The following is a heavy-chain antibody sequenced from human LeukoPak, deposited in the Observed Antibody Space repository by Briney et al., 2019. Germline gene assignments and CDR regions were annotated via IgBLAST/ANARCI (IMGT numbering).Heavy chain of an antibody. CDR3: TTRLRNHFDY. J-gene: IGHJ4*02. CDR2: ISDGSRDT. Sequence: GGSLRLSCATSGFTFSSFTMNWVRQAPGKGLEWVSTISDGSRDTHYAGSVKGRFTISRDDSQNIVYLQVDSLRAEDTALYYCTTRLRNHFDYWGQGTQATVSS. V-gene: IGHV3-23*01. D-gene: IGHD5-12*01. CDR1: GFTFSSFT.